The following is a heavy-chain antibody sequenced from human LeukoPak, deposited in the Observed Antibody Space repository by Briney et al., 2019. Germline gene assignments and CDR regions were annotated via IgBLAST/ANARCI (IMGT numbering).Heavy chain of an antibody. CDR1: GGSINNYY. D-gene: IGHD2-15*01. Sequence: SETLSLTCTVSGGSINNYYWSWIRQPPGKGLEWIGYIYYSGSTNYNPSLKSRVTISVDTSKNQFSLKLSSVTAADTAVYYCARDGLGGWFDPWGQGTLVTVSS. CDR3: ARDGLGGWFDP. CDR2: IYYSGST. V-gene: IGHV4-59*12. J-gene: IGHJ5*02.